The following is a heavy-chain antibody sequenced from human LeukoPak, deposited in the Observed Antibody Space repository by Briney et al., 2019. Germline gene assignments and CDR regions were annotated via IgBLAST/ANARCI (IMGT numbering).Heavy chain of an antibody. Sequence: SETQSLTCTVSGDSINNSDYYWTWIRQPAGKGLEWIGRFYTSEIIHYNPSLKSRVTISEDSSKNQFSLHLTSVTAADTAVYYCARENPIGTYYSTFFDFWGQGILVTVSS. CDR3: ARENPIGTYYSTFFDF. CDR1: GDSINNSDYY. D-gene: IGHD1-26*01. CDR2: FYTSEII. V-gene: IGHV4-61*02. J-gene: IGHJ4*02.